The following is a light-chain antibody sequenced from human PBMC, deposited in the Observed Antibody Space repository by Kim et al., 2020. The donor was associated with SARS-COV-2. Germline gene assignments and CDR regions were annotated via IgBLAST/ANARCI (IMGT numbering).Light chain of an antibody. Sequence: EIVLTQSPGTLSLSPGERATLSCRASQSVSSNYLAWYQQKPGQAPSLLIYAASSGVTGIPDRFSGSGSGTDFTLTISRLEPEDFAVYYCQQYAGSPYTFGQGTKLEI. CDR1: QSVSSNY. CDR2: AAS. CDR3: QQYAGSPYT. V-gene: IGKV3-20*01. J-gene: IGKJ2*01.